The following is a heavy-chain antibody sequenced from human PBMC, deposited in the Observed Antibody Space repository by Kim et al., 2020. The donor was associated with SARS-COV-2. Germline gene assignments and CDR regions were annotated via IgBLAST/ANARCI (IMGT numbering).Heavy chain of an antibody. Sequence: GESLKISCKGSGYSFTSYWISWVRQMPGKGLEWMGRIDPSDSYTNYSPSFQGHVTISADKSISTAYLQWSSLKASDTAMYYCARAGGAMIVAQCGMDVWGQGTTVTVSS. V-gene: IGHV5-10-1*01. CDR1: GYSFTSYW. CDR3: ARAGGAMIVAQCGMDV. CDR2: IDPSDSYT. J-gene: IGHJ6*02. D-gene: IGHD3-22*01.